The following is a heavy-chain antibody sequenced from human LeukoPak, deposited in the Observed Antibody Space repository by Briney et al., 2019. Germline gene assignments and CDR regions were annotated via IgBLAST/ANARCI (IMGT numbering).Heavy chain of an antibody. Sequence: GGSLRLSCAASGFTFSSYAMHWVRQAPGKGLEWVAVISYDGSNKYYADSVKGRFTISGDNSKNTLYLQMNSLRAEDTAVYYCARDYITGTYYFDYWGQGTLVTVSS. CDR2: ISYDGSNK. CDR1: GFTFSSYA. V-gene: IGHV3-30-3*01. CDR3: ARDYITGTYYFDY. J-gene: IGHJ4*02. D-gene: IGHD1-7*01.